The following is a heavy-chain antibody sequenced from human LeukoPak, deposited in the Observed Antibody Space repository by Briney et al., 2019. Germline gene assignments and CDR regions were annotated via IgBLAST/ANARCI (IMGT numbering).Heavy chain of an antibody. CDR3: ARHMAGTTTWFDP. V-gene: IGHV5-51*01. CDR1: GYTFNNYW. CDR2: IYPDESDS. J-gene: IGHJ5*02. D-gene: IGHD1-7*01. Sequence: GESLKISCKASGYTFNNYWIGWVRQMPGKGLEWMGIIYPDESDSRSFQGQVTISADKSISTAYLQWSSLKASDTAMYYCARHMAGTTTWFDPWGQGTLVTVSS.